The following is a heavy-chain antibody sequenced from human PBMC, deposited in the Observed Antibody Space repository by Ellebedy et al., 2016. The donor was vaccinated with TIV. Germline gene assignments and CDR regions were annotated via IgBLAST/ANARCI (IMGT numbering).Heavy chain of an antibody. CDR2: IKQDGSEK. D-gene: IGHD3-16*01. J-gene: IGHJ4*02. CDR1: GFTFSSYW. CDR3: SSWGHLDF. V-gene: IGHV3-7*01. Sequence: GESLKISCAASGFTFSSYWMSWVRQAPGKGLEWVANIKQDGSEKYYVDSVKGRFTISRDNAKNSLYLQMNNLRAEDTAVYFCSSWGHLDFWGQGTLVTVSS.